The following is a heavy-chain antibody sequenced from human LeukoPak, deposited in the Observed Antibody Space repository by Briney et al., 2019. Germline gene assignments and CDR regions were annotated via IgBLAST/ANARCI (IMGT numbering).Heavy chain of an antibody. V-gene: IGHV3-30-3*01. CDR2: ISDAGSRQ. Sequence: GGSLRLSCAATGFTFSNYAIHWGRQAPGKGLEWVAFISDAGSRQHYADTVKGRFTISRDNPKNTLYLQMNSLRAEDTALYYCAKAQKYTSDLDYWGQGTLVTVSS. D-gene: IGHD6-19*01. J-gene: IGHJ4*02. CDR1: GFTFSNYA. CDR3: AKAQKYTSDLDY.